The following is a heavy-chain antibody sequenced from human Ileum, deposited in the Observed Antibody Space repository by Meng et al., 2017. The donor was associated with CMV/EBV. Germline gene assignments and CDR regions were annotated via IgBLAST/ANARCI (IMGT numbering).Heavy chain of an antibody. CDR2: INTSTGNP. CDR1: CTVTSFG. D-gene: IGHD3-10*01. V-gene: IGHV7-4-1*02. J-gene: IGHJ4*02. CDR3: AKEYGSGNYWPPAFGY. Sequence: CTVTSFGMSRRCRGRGQGLEWMGWINTSTGNPMYAQDFTGRFIFSVTTGVSAAYLQFSSLETSDTAVYYCAKEYGSGNYWPPAFGYWGQGTLVTVSS.